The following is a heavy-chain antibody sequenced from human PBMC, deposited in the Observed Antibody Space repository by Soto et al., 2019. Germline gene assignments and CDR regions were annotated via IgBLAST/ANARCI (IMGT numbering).Heavy chain of an antibody. CDR3: ARDRDYDSSGYHTGAVDY. D-gene: IGHD3-22*01. Sequence: EVQLVESGGGLVQPGGSLRLSCAASGFTFSSYWMSWVRQAPGKGLEWVANIKQDGSEKYYVDSVKGRFTISRDNAKNSRYLQMNSLRAEDTAVYYCARDRDYDSSGYHTGAVDYWGQGTLVTVSS. V-gene: IGHV3-7*04. CDR2: IKQDGSEK. CDR1: GFTFSSYW. J-gene: IGHJ4*02.